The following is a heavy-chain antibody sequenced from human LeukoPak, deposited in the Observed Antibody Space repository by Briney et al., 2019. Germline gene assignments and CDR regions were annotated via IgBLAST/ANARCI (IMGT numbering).Heavy chain of an antibody. D-gene: IGHD3-10*01. CDR2: IWFDGNNK. V-gene: IGHV3-30*02. CDR1: GFTFSNYG. CDR3: AKRPPGSGLDY. Sequence: GGSLRLSCVASGFTFSNYGTHWARQTPGKGLEWVAFIWFDGNNKDYADSVQGRFTISRDNSKSTLYLHMTSLRTEDTAVYYCAKRPPGSGLDYWGQGTLVTVSS. J-gene: IGHJ4*02.